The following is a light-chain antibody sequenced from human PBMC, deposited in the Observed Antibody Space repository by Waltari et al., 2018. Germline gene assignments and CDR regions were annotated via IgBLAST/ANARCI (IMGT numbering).Light chain of an antibody. CDR2: EVS. Sequence: QSALTQPASVSGSPGQSITISCTGTSSDVGGYNYASWYQQHPGKAPNLMIYEVSNRPSGVSNRFSGSKSGNTASLTISGLQAEDEADYYCSSYTSSSTLGFGGGTKLTVL. V-gene: IGLV2-14*01. CDR3: SSYTSSSTLG. CDR1: SSDVGGYNY. J-gene: IGLJ2*01.